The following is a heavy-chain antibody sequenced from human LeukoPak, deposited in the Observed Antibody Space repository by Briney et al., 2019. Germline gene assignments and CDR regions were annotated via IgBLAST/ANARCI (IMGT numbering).Heavy chain of an antibody. Sequence: SETLSLTCTVSGGSISSGSYYWSWIRQPAGKGLEWIGRIYTSGSTNYNPSLKSRVTISVDTSKNQFSLKLSSVTAADTAVYYCARLYGSGSYSSFDYWGQGTLVTVSS. CDR3: ARLYGSGSYSSFDY. CDR1: GGSISSGSYY. V-gene: IGHV4-61*02. CDR2: IYTSGST. D-gene: IGHD3-10*01. J-gene: IGHJ4*02.